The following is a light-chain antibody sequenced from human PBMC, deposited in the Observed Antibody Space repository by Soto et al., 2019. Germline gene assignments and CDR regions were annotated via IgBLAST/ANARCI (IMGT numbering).Light chain of an antibody. Sequence: QPVLTQSPSASASLGASVKLTCTLSSGHSSYAIAWHQQEPEKGPRYLMKLNSDGSHSKGAGSPDRFSGSSSGAERYLTISSLQSEDEADCSCQTWGSGTVVFGGGTELAVL. CDR3: QTWGSGTVV. CDR2: LNSDGSH. V-gene: IGLV4-69*01. J-gene: IGLJ2*01. CDR1: SGHSSYA.